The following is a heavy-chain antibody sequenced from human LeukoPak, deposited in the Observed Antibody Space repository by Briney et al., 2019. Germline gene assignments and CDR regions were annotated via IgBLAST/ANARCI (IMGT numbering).Heavy chain of an antibody. CDR1: GFTFSAFA. CDR3: AKDQGVVGSYDY. J-gene: IGHJ4*02. Sequence: GGSLRLSCAASGFTFSAFAMNWVRHVPGKGLQWLAFIQSGGSYEFYADYVKGRFTISRDNSKKTVFLQMNSLRPEDTATYYCAKDQGVVGSYDYWGQGALVTVSS. D-gene: IGHD3-16*01. CDR2: IQSGGSYE. V-gene: IGHV3-30*02.